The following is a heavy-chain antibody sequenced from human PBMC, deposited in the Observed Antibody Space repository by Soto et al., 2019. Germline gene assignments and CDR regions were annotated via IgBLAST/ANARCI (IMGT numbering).Heavy chain of an antibody. Sequence: AGSLRLSCATSGFTCSRYSMNWVCQAPGKDLEWISSISTGSDFVYYADSVAGRFTISRDNAKSSLDLQMDSLRVEDTAVYYCARDSRIVARPAMGSVGFDPWAREPWSPSPQ. V-gene: IGHV3-21*01. J-gene: IGHJ5*02. CDR1: GFTCSRYS. CDR3: ARDSRIVARPAMGSVGFDP. CDR2: ISTGSDFV. D-gene: IGHD2-2*01.